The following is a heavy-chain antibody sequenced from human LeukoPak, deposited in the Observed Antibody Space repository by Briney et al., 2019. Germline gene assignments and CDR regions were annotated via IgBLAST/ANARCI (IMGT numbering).Heavy chain of an antibody. CDR1: GGSISSHY. D-gene: IGHD2-2*01. V-gene: IGHV4-59*11. CDR2: IYYSGST. CDR3: ARLGVVPAAYFDY. J-gene: IGHJ4*02. Sequence: SETLSLTCTVSGGSISSHYWSWIRQPPGKGLEWIWYIYYSGSTNYNPSLKSRVTISVDTSKNQFSLKLSSVTAADTAVYYCARLGVVPAAYFDYWGQGTLVTVSS.